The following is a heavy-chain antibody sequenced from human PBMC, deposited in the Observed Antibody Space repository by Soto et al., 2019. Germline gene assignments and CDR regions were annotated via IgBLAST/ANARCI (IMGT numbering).Heavy chain of an antibody. J-gene: IGHJ5*02. CDR3: ARGNYRSTLKNNWFDP. CDR2: IYYSGST. V-gene: IGHV4-59*01. D-gene: IGHD1-1*01. CDR1: GGSISSYY. Sequence: PSETLSLTCTVSGGSISSYYWSWIRQPPGKGLEWIGYIYYSGSTNYNPSLKSRVTISVDTSKNQFSLKLSSVTAADTAVYYCARGNYRSTLKNNWFDPWGQGTLVTVSS.